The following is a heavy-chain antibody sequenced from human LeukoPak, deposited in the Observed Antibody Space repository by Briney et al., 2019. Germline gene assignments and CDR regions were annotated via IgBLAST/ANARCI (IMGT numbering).Heavy chain of an antibody. CDR3: AIAAAGRGYFDY. Sequence: PGGSLRLSCAASGFTFSSYDMHWVRQATGKGLEWVSAIGTAGDTYYPGSVKGRFTISRENAKNSLYLQMNSLRAGGTAVYYWAIAAAGRGYFDYWGQGTLVTVSS. D-gene: IGHD6-13*01. J-gene: IGHJ4*02. CDR2: IGTAGDT. V-gene: IGHV3-13*01. CDR1: GFTFSSYD.